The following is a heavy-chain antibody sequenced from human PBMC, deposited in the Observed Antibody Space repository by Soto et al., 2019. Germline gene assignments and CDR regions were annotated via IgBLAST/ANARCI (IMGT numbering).Heavy chain of an antibody. J-gene: IGHJ6*02. V-gene: IGHV4-30-4*01. CDR1: GASISSDVHY. CDR3: VRGEGARPARLGIDR. Sequence: PSETLSLTCTVSGASISSDVHYWTWIRQPPGKGLAWIGHTQYSGNTYYNPSVKRRVTISLVTSESQFSLQLSSVTAAATAMTYCVRGEGARPARLGIDRWGPGTTVTISS. D-gene: IGHD6-6*01. CDR2: TQYSGNT.